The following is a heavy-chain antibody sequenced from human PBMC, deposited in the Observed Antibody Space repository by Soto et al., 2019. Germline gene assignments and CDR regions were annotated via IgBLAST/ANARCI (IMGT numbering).Heavy chain of an antibody. J-gene: IGHJ4*02. CDR2: IYWDDTK. Sequence: QITLKESGPTLVKPTQTLTLTCTFSGFSLSTSGVGVGWIRQPPGKALEWLALIYWDDTKRYSPSLKSRLPITKDTSKTQVVLTMTNMDPVDTATYYCAQRRRYSSSWYVGFDYWGQGTLVTVSS. CDR3: AQRRRYSSSWYVGFDY. D-gene: IGHD6-13*01. V-gene: IGHV2-5*02. CDR1: GFSLSTSGVG.